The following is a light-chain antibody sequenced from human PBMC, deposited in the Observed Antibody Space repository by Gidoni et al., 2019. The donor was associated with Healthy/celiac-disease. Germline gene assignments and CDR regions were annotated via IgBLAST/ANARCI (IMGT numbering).Light chain of an antibody. J-gene: IGKJ1*01. CDR1: QGISSY. Sequence: DIQLTQSTSFLSASVGDRVNITCRASQGISSYLAWYQQKPGKAPKLLIYAASTLQSGVPSRFSGSGSGTEFTLTISSLQPEDFATYYCQQLNSYPRFGQGTKVEIK. CDR2: AAS. V-gene: IGKV1-9*01. CDR3: QQLNSYPR.